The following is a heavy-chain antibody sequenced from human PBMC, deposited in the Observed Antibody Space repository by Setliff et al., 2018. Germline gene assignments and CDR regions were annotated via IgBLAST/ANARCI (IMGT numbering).Heavy chain of an antibody. CDR2: IYPGDSDT. V-gene: IGHV5-51*01. CDR1: GYSFTSYW. D-gene: IGHD4-4*01. Sequence: PGESLTISCKGSGYSFTSYWIGWVRQMPGKGLEWMGIIYPGDSDTRYSPSFQGQVTISADKSISTAYLQWSSLKASDTAMYYCARTRSVILNWFDPWGQGTLVTVSS. J-gene: IGHJ5*02. CDR3: ARTRSVILNWFDP.